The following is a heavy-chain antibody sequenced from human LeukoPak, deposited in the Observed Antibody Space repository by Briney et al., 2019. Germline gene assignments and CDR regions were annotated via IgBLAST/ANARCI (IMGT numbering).Heavy chain of an antibody. J-gene: IGHJ4*02. CDR3: AKGGITMIVGGFDY. Sequence: GGSLRLSCAASGFTFDDYAMHWVRHAPGKGLEWVSGISWNRGSIVYADSVKGRFTISRDNAKNSLYLQMNSLRAEDMALYYCAKGGITMIVGGFDYWGQGTLVTVSS. V-gene: IGHV3-9*03. D-gene: IGHD3-22*01. CDR2: ISWNRGSI. CDR1: GFTFDDYA.